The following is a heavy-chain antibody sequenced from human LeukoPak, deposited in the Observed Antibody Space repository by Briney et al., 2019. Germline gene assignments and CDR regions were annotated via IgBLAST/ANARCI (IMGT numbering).Heavy chain of an antibody. Sequence: PGGSLGLSCAASGLTFSSFGMGWVRQAPGKGLEWVANIKQDGSEKYYVDSVKGRFTISRDNAKNSLYLQMNSLRAEDTAVYYCAREEIDPWGQGTLVTVSS. CDR2: IKQDGSEK. CDR1: GLTFSSFG. V-gene: IGHV3-7*01. CDR3: AREEIDP. J-gene: IGHJ5*02.